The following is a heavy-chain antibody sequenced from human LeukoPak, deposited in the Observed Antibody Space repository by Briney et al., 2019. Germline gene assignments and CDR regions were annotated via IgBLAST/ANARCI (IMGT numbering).Heavy chain of an antibody. J-gene: IGHJ4*02. CDR2: IWYDGSNK. V-gene: IGHV3-30*02. Sequence: GSLRLSCAASGFTFSSYGMHWVRQAPGKGLEWVAVIWYDGSNKYYADSVKGRFTISRDNSKNTLYPQLNSLRTEDTAVYYCVKPGYASSWFDYWGQGALVTVSS. CDR3: VKPGYASSWFDY. D-gene: IGHD6-13*01. CDR1: GFTFSSYG.